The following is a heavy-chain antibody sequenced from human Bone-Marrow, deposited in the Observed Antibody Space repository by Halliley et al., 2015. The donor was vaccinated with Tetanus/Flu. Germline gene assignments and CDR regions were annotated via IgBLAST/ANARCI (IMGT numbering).Heavy chain of an antibody. CDR1: GYSFSSYW. D-gene: IGHD1-1*01. J-gene: IGHJ4*02. Sequence: QLVQSGAEVKKPGESLKISCKGSGYSFSSYWIAWIRQMPGKGLEWMGIIYPVDSDTKYSPSFQGQVTISADKSISTAYLQWSRLKASDPAMYFCARHLGTSFDYWGQGTLVTVSS. CDR2: IYPVDSDT. CDR3: ARHLGTSFDY. V-gene: IGHV5-51*01.